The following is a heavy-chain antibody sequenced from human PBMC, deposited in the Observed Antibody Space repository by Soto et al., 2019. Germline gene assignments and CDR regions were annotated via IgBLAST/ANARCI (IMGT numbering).Heavy chain of an antibody. D-gene: IGHD6-19*01. CDR3: AKDSMAGVSFVDY. V-gene: IGHV3-30*18. CDR2: ISYDGSNK. Sequence: QVQLVESGGGVVQPGRSLRLSCAASGFTFSSYGMHWVRQAPGKGLEWVAVISYDGSNKYYADSVKGRFTISRDNSKNTLYLQMNGRRAEDTAVYYCAKDSMAGVSFVDYGGQGPLVTVSS. J-gene: IGHJ4*02. CDR1: GFTFSSYG.